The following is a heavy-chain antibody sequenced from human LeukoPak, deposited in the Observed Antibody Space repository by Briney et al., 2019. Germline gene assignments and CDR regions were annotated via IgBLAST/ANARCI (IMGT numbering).Heavy chain of an antibody. V-gene: IGHV3-23*01. D-gene: IGHD1-26*01. CDR3: AKAGSHSYFEY. J-gene: IGHJ4*02. CDR1: GFTFSNAW. Sequence: GGSLRLSCAASGFTFSNAWMSWVRQAPGKGLVWVSAISGGGGTSTYYADSVKGRFTISRDNSKNTLYLQMNSLRAEDTAVYYCAKAGSHSYFEYWGQGTLVTVSS. CDR2: ISGGGGTST.